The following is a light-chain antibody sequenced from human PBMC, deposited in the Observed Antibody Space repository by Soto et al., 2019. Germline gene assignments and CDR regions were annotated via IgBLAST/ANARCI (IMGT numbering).Light chain of an antibody. J-gene: IGLJ2*01. CDR3: SSSADSNNHVV. Sequence: QSALTQPSSASGSPGQSVTISCTGTRSDVGGYDYVSWYQQHPGKVPRLIIYEVTKRPAGVPDRFSGSKSGNTASLTVSGLRTEDEADYYCSSSADSNNHVVFGGGTKLTVL. V-gene: IGLV2-8*01. CDR1: RSDVGGYDY. CDR2: EVT.